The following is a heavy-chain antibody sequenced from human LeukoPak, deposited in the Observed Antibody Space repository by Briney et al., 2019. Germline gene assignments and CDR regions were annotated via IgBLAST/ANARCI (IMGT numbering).Heavy chain of an antibody. D-gene: IGHD6-13*01. J-gene: IGHJ5*02. CDR3: ARDKVGSSSWFERVPWFDP. Sequence: ASVKVSCKASGYTFTSYGISWVRQAPGQGLEWMGGIIPIFGTANYAQKFQGRVTITADESTSTAYMELSSLRSEDTAVYYCARDKVGSSSWFERVPWFDPWGQGTLVTVSS. CDR2: IIPIFGTA. CDR1: GYTFTSYG. V-gene: IGHV1-69*13.